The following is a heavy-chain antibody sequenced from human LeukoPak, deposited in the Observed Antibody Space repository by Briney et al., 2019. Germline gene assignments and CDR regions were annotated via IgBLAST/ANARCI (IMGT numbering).Heavy chain of an antibody. D-gene: IGHD3-22*01. CDR1: GDSVSSNSAA. V-gene: IGHV6-1*01. CDR2: TYYRSKWYN. CDR3: AREGYYYDSSGPDAFDI. Sequence: SQTLSLTCATSGDSVSSNSAAWHWLRQSPSRGLEWLGRTYYRSKWYNDYAVSVKSRITINPDTSKNQFSLQLNSVTPEDTAVYYCAREGYYYDSSGPDAFDIWGQGTMVTVSS. J-gene: IGHJ3*02.